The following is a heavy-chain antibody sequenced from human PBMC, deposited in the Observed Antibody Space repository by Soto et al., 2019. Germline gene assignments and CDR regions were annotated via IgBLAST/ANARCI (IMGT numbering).Heavy chain of an antibody. CDR2: IYYSGST. J-gene: IGHJ6*03. D-gene: IGHD6-6*01. CDR1: GGSISSYY. CDR3: ARIPSSSSDLYYYYYMDV. V-gene: IGHV4-59*08. Sequence: SETLSLTCTVSGGSISSYYWSWLRQPPGKGLEWIGYIYYSGSTNYNPSLKSRVTISVDTSKNQFSLKLSSVTAADTAVYYCARIPSSSSDLYYYYYMDVWGKGTTVTVSS.